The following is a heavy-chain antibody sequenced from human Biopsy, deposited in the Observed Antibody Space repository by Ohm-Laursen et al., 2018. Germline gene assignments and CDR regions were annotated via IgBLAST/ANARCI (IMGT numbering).Heavy chain of an antibody. Sequence: GASVKVSCKASGGTSNSYIFAWVRQAPGQRPEWMGDVMPFFGTAQYAPKLQGRVSMTADKTTNTAYMELTSLTSEDTAVYFCARHYYDSSGYNWFDPWGQGTQVTVSS. CDR3: ARHYYDSSGYNWFDP. J-gene: IGHJ5*02. CDR2: VMPFFGTA. D-gene: IGHD3-22*01. CDR1: GGTSNSYI. V-gene: IGHV1-69*06.